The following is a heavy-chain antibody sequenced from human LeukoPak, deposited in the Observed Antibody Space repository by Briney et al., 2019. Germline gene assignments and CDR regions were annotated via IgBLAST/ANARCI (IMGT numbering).Heavy chain of an antibody. J-gene: IGHJ4*02. CDR1: GFKFHNYA. CDR2: ITWNNETL. Sequence: GRSLRLSCTASGFKFHNYALHWVRQAPGKGLEWVSGITWNNETLDYADSVKGRFIISRDNAKNSIYLQMNSLKAEDTALYYCARDWGSSGWFYFDSWGQGTLVSVSS. D-gene: IGHD6-19*01. CDR3: ARDWGSSGWFYFDS. V-gene: IGHV3-9*01.